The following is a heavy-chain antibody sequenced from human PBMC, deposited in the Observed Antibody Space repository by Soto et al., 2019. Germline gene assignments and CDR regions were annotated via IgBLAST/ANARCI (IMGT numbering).Heavy chain of an antibody. J-gene: IGHJ2*01. D-gene: IGHD3-10*01. Sequence: GGSLRLSCAASGFTFSSYAMSWVRQAPGKGLEWVSAISGSGGSTYYADSVKGRFTISRDNSKNTLYLQMNSLRAEDAAVYYCAETGVRFWYFDLWGRGTLVTVSS. CDR1: GFTFSSYA. CDR2: ISGSGGST. CDR3: AETGVRFWYFDL. V-gene: IGHV3-23*01.